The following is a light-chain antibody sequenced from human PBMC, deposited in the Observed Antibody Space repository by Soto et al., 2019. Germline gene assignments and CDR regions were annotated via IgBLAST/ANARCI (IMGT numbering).Light chain of an antibody. CDR1: QSVSSY. V-gene: IGKV3-11*01. Sequence: EIVLTQSPATLSLSPGERATLSCRASQSVSSYLAWYQQKPGQAPSLLIYDASNRATGIPSRFSGSGSGTDFTLTISSLEPEDFAVYDCQQRSNWLTFGGGTEVELK. CDR2: DAS. CDR3: QQRSNWLT. J-gene: IGKJ4*01.